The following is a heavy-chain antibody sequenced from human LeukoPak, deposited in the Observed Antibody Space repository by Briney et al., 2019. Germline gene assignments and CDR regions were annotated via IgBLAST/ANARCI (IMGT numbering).Heavy chain of an antibody. Sequence: PSETLSLTCTVSGGSISSSSYYWGWIRQPPGKGLEWIGEINHSGSTNYNPSLKSRVTISVDTSKNQFSLKLSSVTAADTAVYYCARGRRYCSGGSCYCWFDPWGQGTLVTVSS. CDR2: INHSGST. CDR1: GGSISSSSYY. D-gene: IGHD2-15*01. J-gene: IGHJ5*02. CDR3: ARGRRYCSGGSCYCWFDP. V-gene: IGHV4-39*07.